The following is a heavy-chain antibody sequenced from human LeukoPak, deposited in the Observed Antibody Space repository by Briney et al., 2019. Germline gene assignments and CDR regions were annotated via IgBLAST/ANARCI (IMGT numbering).Heavy chain of an antibody. J-gene: IGHJ4*02. Sequence: SETLSLTCTVSGGSISSGNYYWSWIRQPAGKGLEWIGRIYSSGSTNYNPSLKSRVTISVDTSKNQFSLKLSSVTAADTAVYYCARGYTTWSSDYWGQGTLVTVS. CDR3: ARGYTTWSSDY. D-gene: IGHD1-14*01. CDR2: IYSSGST. CDR1: GGSISSGNYY. V-gene: IGHV4-61*02.